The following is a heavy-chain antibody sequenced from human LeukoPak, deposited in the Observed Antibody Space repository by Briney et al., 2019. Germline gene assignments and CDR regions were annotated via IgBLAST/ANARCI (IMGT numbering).Heavy chain of an antibody. J-gene: IGHJ4*02. Sequence: GGSLRLSCAASGFTFSSYAMSWVRQAPGKGLEWVSAISASGGSTYYADSVKGRFTISRDNSQNTLYLQMNSLRPEDTAVYYCAKGGASVTRYVDYWGQGTLVTVSS. CDR3: AKGGASVTRYVDY. CDR1: GFTFSSYA. D-gene: IGHD4-17*01. V-gene: IGHV3-23*01. CDR2: ISASGGST.